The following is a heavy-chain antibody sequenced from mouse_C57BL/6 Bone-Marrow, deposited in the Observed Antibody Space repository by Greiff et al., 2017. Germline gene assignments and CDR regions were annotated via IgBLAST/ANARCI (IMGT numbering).Heavy chain of an antibody. CDR3: ARPFYYGSSYDYAMDY. V-gene: IGHV1-22*01. J-gene: IGHJ4*01. CDR1: GYTFTDYN. Sequence: DVQLQASGPELVKPGASVKMSCKASGYTFTDYNMHWVKQSHGKSLEWIGYINPNNGGTSYNQKFKGKATLTVNKSSSTAYMELRSLTSEDSAVYYCARPFYYGSSYDYAMDYWGQGTSVTVSS. CDR2: INPNNGGT. D-gene: IGHD1-1*01.